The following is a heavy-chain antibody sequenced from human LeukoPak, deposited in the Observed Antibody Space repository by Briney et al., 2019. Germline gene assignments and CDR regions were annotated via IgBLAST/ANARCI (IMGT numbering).Heavy chain of an antibody. Sequence: QSGGSLRLSCAASGFTFSRYGMSWVRQAPGKGLEWVSDISGSGGSTYYPDSVKGRFTISRDNAKNSLYLQMDSLRAEDTAVYYCARVRNVMDYYGSGSLHYWGQGTLVTVSS. CDR3: ARVRNVMDYYGSGSLHY. D-gene: IGHD3-10*01. V-gene: IGHV3-23*01. J-gene: IGHJ4*02. CDR2: ISGSGGST. CDR1: GFTFSRYG.